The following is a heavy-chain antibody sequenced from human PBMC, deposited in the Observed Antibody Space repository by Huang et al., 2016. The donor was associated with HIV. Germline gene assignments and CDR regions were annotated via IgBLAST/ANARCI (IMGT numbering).Heavy chain of an antibody. V-gene: IGHV4-61*09. CDR2: SSASGST. CDR1: GASIRSGSDY. J-gene: IGHJ6*03. Sequence: QVQLQESGPGLVKPSQTLSLTCTVSGASIRSGSDYWTWIRQPAGRGPEWLGQSSASGSTNYSPSLRSRVTISRDTSKRQFSLHLSSVTAADTALYFCARARRDGYNLGYYYLDVWGKGTTVTVS. D-gene: IGHD5-12*01. CDR3: ARARRDGYNLGYYYLDV.